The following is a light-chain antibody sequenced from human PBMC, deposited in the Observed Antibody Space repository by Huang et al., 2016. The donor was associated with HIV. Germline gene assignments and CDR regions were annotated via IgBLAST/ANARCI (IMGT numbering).Light chain of an antibody. CDR3: QQYNNWPPMYT. CDR1: PSVSTN. Sequence: EIVMTQSPATLSVSPGERATLSCRASPSVSTNLAWYQQNPGQAPRLLIYHASTRATGIPARFSGSGSGTEFTLTISSLQSEDFVIYYCQQYNNWPPMYTFGQGTKLEI. V-gene: IGKV3-15*01. CDR2: HAS. J-gene: IGKJ2*01.